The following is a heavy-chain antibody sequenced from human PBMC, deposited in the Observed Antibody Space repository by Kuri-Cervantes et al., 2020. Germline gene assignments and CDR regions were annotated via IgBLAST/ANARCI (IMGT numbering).Heavy chain of an antibody. CDR2: ISSSGSTI. V-gene: IGHV3-11*01. CDR3: ARWFSFSFDY. Sequence: LSLTCAASGFTVSSNYMSWIRQAPGKGLEWVSYISSSGSTIYYADSVKGRFTISRDNAKNSLYLQMNSLRAEDTAVYYCARWFSFSFDYWGQGTLVTVSS. CDR1: GFTVSSNY. D-gene: IGHD3-16*02. J-gene: IGHJ4*02.